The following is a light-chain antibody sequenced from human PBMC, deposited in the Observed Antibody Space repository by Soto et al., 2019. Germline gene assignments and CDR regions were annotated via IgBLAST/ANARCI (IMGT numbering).Light chain of an antibody. Sequence: VMPQPSDRHAVSLCERDTINCKPSQGGLHSSNSKNYIAWYQQKPGQPPNLLIYWASTRESGVPDRFSGSGSGTDFTLTISSLQADDVAVYYCQHYYSTPLTFGGGTKVDIK. V-gene: IGKV4-1*01. J-gene: IGKJ4*01. CDR3: QHYYSTPLT. CDR2: WAS. CDR1: QGGLHSSNSKNY.